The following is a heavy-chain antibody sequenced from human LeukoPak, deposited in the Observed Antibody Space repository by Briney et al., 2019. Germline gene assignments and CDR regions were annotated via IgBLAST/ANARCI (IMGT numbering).Heavy chain of an antibody. CDR1: GFTFSSYA. V-gene: IGHV3-23*01. D-gene: IGHD1-26*01. Sequence: PGGSLRLSCAASGFTFSSYAMSWVRQAPGKGLEWVSAISGSGGSTYYADSVKGRFTISRDNSKNTLYLQMNSLRAEDTAEYYCAKAGKVGPQYYYYGMDVWGQGTTATVSS. CDR2: ISGSGGST. CDR3: AKAGKVGPQYYYYGMDV. J-gene: IGHJ6*02.